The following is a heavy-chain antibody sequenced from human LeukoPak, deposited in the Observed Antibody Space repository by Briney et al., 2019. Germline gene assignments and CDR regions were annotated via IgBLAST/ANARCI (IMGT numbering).Heavy chain of an antibody. Sequence: PGGSLRLSCAASGFTFSSYWMSWARQPPGKGLEWMGEINHSGSTNYNPALKSRVTISVATSKTPFSLKLSSVTAADTAVYYCARGADLRFLEWLFDYWGQGTLVTVSS. CDR3: ARGADLRFLEWLFDY. V-gene: IGHV4-34*01. CDR2: INHSGST. D-gene: IGHD3-3*01. CDR1: GFTFSSYW. J-gene: IGHJ4*02.